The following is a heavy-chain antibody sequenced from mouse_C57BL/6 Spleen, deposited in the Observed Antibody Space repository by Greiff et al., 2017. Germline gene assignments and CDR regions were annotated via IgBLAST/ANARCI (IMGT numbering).Heavy chain of an antibody. CDR2: INPGSGGT. J-gene: IGHJ2*01. CDR1: GYAFTNYL. Sequence: VQLQQSGAELVRPGTSVKVSCKASGYAFTNYLIEWVKQRPGQGLEWIGVINPGSGGTNYNEKFKGKATLTADKSSSTAYMQLSSLTSEDSAVXFCAREDGGRYFDYWGQGTTLTVSS. CDR3: AREDGGRYFDY. V-gene: IGHV1-54*01.